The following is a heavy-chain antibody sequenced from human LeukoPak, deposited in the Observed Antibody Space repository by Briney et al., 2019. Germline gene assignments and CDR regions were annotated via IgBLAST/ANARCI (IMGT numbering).Heavy chain of an antibody. CDR2: ISYDGSNK. V-gene: IGHV3-30-3*01. Sequence: PGRSLRLSCAASGFTFSSYAMHWVRQAPGKGLEWVAVISYDGSNKYYADSVKGRFTISRDNSKNTLYLQMNSLRAEDTALYYCASGGVWRIDYWGQGTLVTVSS. CDR3: ASGGVWRIDY. J-gene: IGHJ4*02. CDR1: GFTFSSYA. D-gene: IGHD6-13*01.